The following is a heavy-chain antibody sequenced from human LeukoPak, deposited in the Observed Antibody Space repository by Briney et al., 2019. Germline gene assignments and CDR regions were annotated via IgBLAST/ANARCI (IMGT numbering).Heavy chain of an antibody. J-gene: IGHJ4*02. CDR2: MNPNSGNT. Sequence: ASVKVSCKASGYTFTSYDINRVRQATGQGLEWMGWMNPNSGNTGYAQKFQGRVTMTRNTSISTAYMELSSLRSEDTAVYYCARGWVVVAATPSSFDYWGQGTLVTVSS. V-gene: IGHV1-8*01. CDR1: GYTFTSYD. D-gene: IGHD2-15*01. CDR3: ARGWVVVAATPSSFDY.